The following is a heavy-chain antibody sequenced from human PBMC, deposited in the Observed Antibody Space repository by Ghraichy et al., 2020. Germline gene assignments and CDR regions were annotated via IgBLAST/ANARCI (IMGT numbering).Heavy chain of an antibody. J-gene: IGHJ6*02. CDR3: ARDNDSSGYYRIVFRYYYGMDV. Sequence: GGSLRLSCAASGFTFSSYSMNWVRQAPGKGLEWVSYISSSSSTIYYADSVKGRFTISRDNAKNSLYLQMNSLRAEDTAVYYCARDNDSSGYYRIVFRYYYGMDVWGQGTTVTVSS. CDR2: ISSSSSTI. CDR1: GFTFSSYS. V-gene: IGHV3-48*01. D-gene: IGHD3-22*01.